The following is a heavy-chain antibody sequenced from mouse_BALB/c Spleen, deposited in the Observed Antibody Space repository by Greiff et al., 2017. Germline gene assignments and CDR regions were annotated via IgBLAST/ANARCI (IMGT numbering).Heavy chain of an antibody. Sequence: QVQLQQSGPSLVQPSQSLSITCTVSGFSLTSYGVHWVRQSPGKGLEWLGVIWRGGSTDYNAAFMSRLSITKDNSKSQVFFKMNSLQADDTAIYYCAKKFYEANYYGSSYGAMDYWGQGTSVTVSS. CDR2: IWRGGST. CDR3: AKKFYEANYYGSSYGAMDY. V-gene: IGHV2-5-1*01. CDR1: GFSLTSYG. J-gene: IGHJ4*01. D-gene: IGHD1-1*01.